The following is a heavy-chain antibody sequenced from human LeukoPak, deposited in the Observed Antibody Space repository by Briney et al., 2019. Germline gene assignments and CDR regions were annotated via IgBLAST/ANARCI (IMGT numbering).Heavy chain of an antibody. CDR3: AKDLGWYYYDSSGYRGGFDY. J-gene: IGHJ4*02. CDR2: MSGSGGST. CDR1: GFTFSSYA. Sequence: PGGSLRLSCAASGFTFSSYAMSWVRQAPGKGLEWVSGMSGSGGSTFYADSVKGRFTISRDNSKNTLYLQMNSLRAEDTAVYYCAKDLGWYYYDSSGYRGGFDYWGQGTLVTVSS. V-gene: IGHV3-23*01. D-gene: IGHD3-22*01.